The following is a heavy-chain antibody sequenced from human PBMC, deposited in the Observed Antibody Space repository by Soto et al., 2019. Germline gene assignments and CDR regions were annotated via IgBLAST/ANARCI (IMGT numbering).Heavy chain of an antibody. J-gene: IGHJ4*02. CDR1: GFTFDDYA. CDR3: AKDIDGTVVARGAL. V-gene: IGHV3-9*01. CDR2: ISWNSGSI. Sequence: GGSLRLSCAASGFTFDDYAIHWVRQAPGKGLEWVSGISWNSGSIGYADSVKGRFTISRDNAKNSLYLQMNSLRAEDTALYYCAKDIDGTVVARGALWGQGTLVTVSS. D-gene: IGHD2-15*01.